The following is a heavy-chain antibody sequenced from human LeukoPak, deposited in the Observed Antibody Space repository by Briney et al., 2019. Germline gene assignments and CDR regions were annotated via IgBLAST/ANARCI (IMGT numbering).Heavy chain of an antibody. D-gene: IGHD1-26*01. V-gene: IGHV4-38-2*02. CDR2: IYHSGST. Sequence: SETLSLTCTVSGYSISSGYYWRWIRQPPGKGLEWIGSIYHSGSTYYNPSLKSRVTISVDTSKNQFSLKLSSVTAADTAVYYCASSVVGATPFDYWGQGTLVTVSS. CDR1: GYSISSGYY. J-gene: IGHJ4*02. CDR3: ASSVVGATPFDY.